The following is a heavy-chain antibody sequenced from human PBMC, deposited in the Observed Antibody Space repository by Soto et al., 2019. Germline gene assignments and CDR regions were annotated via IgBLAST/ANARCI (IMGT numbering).Heavy chain of an antibody. V-gene: IGHV4-39*01. Sequence: QLQLQESGPGLVKPSEPLSLTCTVSGGSISSSSSSYWGWIRQPPGKGLEWIGSINYSGSTYYNPSLKSRSTISVDTSKNQFSLKLSSVTIADTAVYFCAKTGFWSDYRVADYWGQGTLVTVSS. CDR2: INYSGST. D-gene: IGHD3-3*01. CDR3: AKTGFWSDYRVADY. CDR1: GGSISSSSSSY. J-gene: IGHJ4*02.